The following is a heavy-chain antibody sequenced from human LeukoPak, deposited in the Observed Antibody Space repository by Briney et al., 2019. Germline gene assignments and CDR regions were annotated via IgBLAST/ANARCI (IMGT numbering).Heavy chain of an antibody. V-gene: IGHV1-46*01. CDR3: ARTYDTAMAPFSFDY. D-gene: IGHD5-18*01. Sequence: ASVKVSCKASGYTFTSYYMHWVRQAPGQGLEWMGIINPSGGSTSYAQKFQGRVTMTRDTSTSTVYMELSSLRSEDTAVYYCARTYDTAMAPFSFDYWGQGTLVTVSS. CDR1: GYTFTSYY. CDR2: INPSGGST. J-gene: IGHJ4*02.